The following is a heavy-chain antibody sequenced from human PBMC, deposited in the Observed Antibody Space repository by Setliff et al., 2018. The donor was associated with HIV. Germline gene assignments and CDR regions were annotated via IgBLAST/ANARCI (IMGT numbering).Heavy chain of an antibody. Sequence: ASVKVSCKVSGYTRTHLVRRWVRQAPGKGLEWMGNFDPEYGERIYSQKFQGRVTLTEGTSPDTVFMELSSLRFEDTAVYYCVTEKHYFDSSGYSRTSIFWGQGTLVTVSS. CDR3: VTEKHYFDSSGYSRTSIF. J-gene: IGHJ4*02. CDR1: GYTRTHLV. CDR2: FDPEYGER. V-gene: IGHV1-24*01. D-gene: IGHD3-22*01.